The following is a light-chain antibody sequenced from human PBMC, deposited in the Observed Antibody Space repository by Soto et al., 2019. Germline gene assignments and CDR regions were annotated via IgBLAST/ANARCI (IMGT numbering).Light chain of an antibody. J-gene: IGLJ1*01. Sequence: QSALTQPASVSGSPGQSITISCTGTSSDVGGYNYVSWYQQHPGKAPKLMIYEVSNGPSGVSNRFSGSKSGNTASLTISGLQAEDEADYYCSSYTSSSTYVFGTGTKLTVL. CDR2: EVS. V-gene: IGLV2-14*01. CDR1: SSDVGGYNY. CDR3: SSYTSSSTYV.